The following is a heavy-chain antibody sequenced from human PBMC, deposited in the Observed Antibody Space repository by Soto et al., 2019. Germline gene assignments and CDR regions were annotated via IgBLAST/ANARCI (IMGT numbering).Heavy chain of an antibody. V-gene: IGHV5-51*01. CDR2: IYPGDSDT. J-gene: IGHJ5*02. Sequence: EVQLVQSGAEVKKPGESLKISCKGSGYSFTSYWIGWVRQMPGKGLEWMGIIYPGDSDTRYSPSFQGQVNISADKSISTAYLQWSSLKAADTAMYYCARWGVTGRCSSTSCSRVWFDPWGQGNLVTVSS. CDR1: GYSFTSYW. CDR3: ARWGVTGRCSSTSCSRVWFDP. D-gene: IGHD2-2*01.